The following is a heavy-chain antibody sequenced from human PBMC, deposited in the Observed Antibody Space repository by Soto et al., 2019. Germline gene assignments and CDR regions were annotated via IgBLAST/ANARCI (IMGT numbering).Heavy chain of an antibody. V-gene: IGHV3-7*01. Sequence: GGSLRLSCAASGFTFSNYWMSWVRQAPGKGPEWVANIKQDGREKYYVDSVRGRFTISRDNAKNSVYLQMNSLRAEDTAVYYCTRDGGSYFSYYYGMDVWGQGTTVTVS. D-gene: IGHD1-26*01. CDR3: TRDGGSYFSYYYGMDV. CDR1: GFTFSNYW. J-gene: IGHJ6*02. CDR2: IKQDGREK.